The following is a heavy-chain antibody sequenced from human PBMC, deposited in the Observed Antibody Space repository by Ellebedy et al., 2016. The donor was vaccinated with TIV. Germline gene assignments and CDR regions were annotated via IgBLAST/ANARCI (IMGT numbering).Heavy chain of an antibody. CDR3: ARDDPSGWLDP. J-gene: IGHJ5*02. CDR1: GASISGYD. V-gene: IGHV4-59*01. D-gene: IGHD3-10*01. CDR2: VYYSGST. Sequence: MPSETLSLTCTVSGASISGYDWSWIRQPPGKGLEWIGYVYYSGSTNYNPSLKSRVTISIDTSKNQFSLRLTSVTAADTAVYYCARDDPSGWLDPWGQGTLVTVSS.